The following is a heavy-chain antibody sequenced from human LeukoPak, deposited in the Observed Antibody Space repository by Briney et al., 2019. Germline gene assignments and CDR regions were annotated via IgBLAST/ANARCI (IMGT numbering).Heavy chain of an antibody. J-gene: IGHJ4*02. D-gene: IGHD6-19*01. CDR1: GYTLTELS. V-gene: IGHV1-24*01. CDR2: FDPEDGET. Sequence: ASVKVSCKVSGYTLTELSMHWVRQAPGKGPEWMGGFDPEDGETIYAQKFQGRVTMTEDTSTDTAYMELSSLRSEDTAVYYCATAAPKQWLAFAGGWGQGTLVTVSS. CDR3: ATAAPKQWLAFAGG.